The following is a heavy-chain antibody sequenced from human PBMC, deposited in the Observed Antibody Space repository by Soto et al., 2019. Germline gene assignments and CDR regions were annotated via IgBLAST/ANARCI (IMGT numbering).Heavy chain of an antibody. Sequence: QVQLQESGPGLVKPSQTLSLTCTVSGGSISSGDYYWSWIRQPPGKGLEWIGYIYYSGSTYYNPSPESHLTLSVDTPNHTFSLNISSLTAADTALYYCAIYGSNNVSFDYSGQATLVTVSS. CDR3: AIYGSNNVSFDY. J-gene: IGHJ4*02. V-gene: IGHV4-30-4*01. CDR1: GGSISSGDYY. D-gene: IGHD4-17*01. CDR2: IYYSGST.